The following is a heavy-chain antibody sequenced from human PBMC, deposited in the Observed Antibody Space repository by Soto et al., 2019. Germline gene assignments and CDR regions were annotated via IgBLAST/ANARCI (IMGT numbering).Heavy chain of an antibody. J-gene: IGHJ5*02. V-gene: IGHV1-69*13. CDR1: GGTFSSYA. CDR3: ARVSDYVWGSYRPSDNWFDP. Sequence: SVKVSCKASGGTFSSYAISWVRQAPGQGLEWMGGIIPIFGTANYAQKFQGRVTITADESTSTAYMELSSLRSEDTAVYYCARVSDYVWGSYRPSDNWFDPWGQGTLVTVSS. D-gene: IGHD3-16*02. CDR2: IIPIFGTA.